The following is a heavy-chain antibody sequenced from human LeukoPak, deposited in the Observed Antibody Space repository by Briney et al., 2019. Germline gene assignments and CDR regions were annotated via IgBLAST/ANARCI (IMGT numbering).Heavy chain of an antibody. J-gene: IGHJ5*02. CDR2: IYYSGST. CDR3: ATQEYNWNDG. V-gene: IGHV4-39*07. Sequence: SETLSLTCTVSGGSISSSSYYWGWIRQPPGKGLEWIGSIYYSGSTYYNPSLKSRVTISVDTSKNQFSLKLSSVTAADTAVYYCATQEYNWNDGWGQGTLATVSS. CDR1: GGSISSSSYY.